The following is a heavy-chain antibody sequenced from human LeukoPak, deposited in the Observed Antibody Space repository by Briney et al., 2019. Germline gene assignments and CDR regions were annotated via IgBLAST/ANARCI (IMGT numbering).Heavy chain of an antibody. J-gene: IGHJ4*02. D-gene: IGHD5-24*01. CDR1: GFIFSTYW. V-gene: IGHV3-7*02. CDR2: INQDGSEK. Sequence: PGGSLRLSCEASGFIFSTYWMSWVRQAPGKGLEWVANINQDGSEKHFVDSVKGRFTTSRDNGKNSVYLQMNSLRAEDTAVYYCARGTEGDGYNLDYWGQGTLVTVSS. CDR3: ARGTEGDGYNLDY.